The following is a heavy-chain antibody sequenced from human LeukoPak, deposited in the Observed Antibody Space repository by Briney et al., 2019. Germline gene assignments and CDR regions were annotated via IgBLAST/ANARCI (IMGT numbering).Heavy chain of an antibody. J-gene: IGHJ6*02. CDR3: AKDQKIWETYYYYGMDV. V-gene: IGHV3-21*01. CDR1: GFTYSSYS. Sequence: GGSLRLSCAASGFTYSSYSMNWVRQAPGKGLEWVSSISSSSSYIYYADSVKGRFTISRDNAKNSLYLQMNSLRAEDTAVYYCAKDQKIWETYYYYGMDVWGQGTTVTVSS. D-gene: IGHD1-26*01. CDR2: ISSSSSYI.